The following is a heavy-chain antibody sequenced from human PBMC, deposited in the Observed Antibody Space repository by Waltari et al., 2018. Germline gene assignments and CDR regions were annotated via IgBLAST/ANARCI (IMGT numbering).Heavy chain of an antibody. CDR3: AETNAYDGFWGGCDY. D-gene: IGHD3-3*01. Sequence: QVQLQESGPGLVKPSETLSLTCTVPGGSISSHYWSWIRQPPGKGLAWIGYICYSRSTNYNPTVKSGVTISGDTTKNQFSLKLSSVTAADTVGYYCAETNAYDGFWGGCDYWGQGTLVTVSS. J-gene: IGHJ4*02. CDR2: ICYSRST. V-gene: IGHV4-59*11. CDR1: GGSISSHY.